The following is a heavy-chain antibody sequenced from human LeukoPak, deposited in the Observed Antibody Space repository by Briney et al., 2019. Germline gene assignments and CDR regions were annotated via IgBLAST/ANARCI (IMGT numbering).Heavy chain of an antibody. J-gene: IGHJ3*02. V-gene: IGHV3-48*01. Sequence: PGGSLRLSCAASGFTFSSYSMNWVRQAPGKGLEWVSYISSSSSTIYYADSVKGRFTISRDNAKNSLYLQMNSPRAEDTAVYYCARGLSGSYGAFDIWGQGTMVTVSS. D-gene: IGHD1-26*01. CDR1: GFTFSSYS. CDR2: ISSSSSTI. CDR3: ARGLSGSYGAFDI.